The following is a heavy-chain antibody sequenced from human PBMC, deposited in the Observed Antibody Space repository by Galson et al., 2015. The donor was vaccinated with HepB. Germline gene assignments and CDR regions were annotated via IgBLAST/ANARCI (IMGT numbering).Heavy chain of an antibody. Sequence: SLRLSCAASGFTFRICSMNWVRQAPGKGLEWVSYISSGSTTIYDADSVKGRFTISRDNAKNSLYLQMNSLRAEDTAVYYCARSGDLNWFDPWGRGTLVTVSS. J-gene: IGHJ5*02. CDR2: ISSGSTTI. V-gene: IGHV3-48*01. CDR3: ARSGDLNWFDP. D-gene: IGHD4-17*01. CDR1: GFTFRICS.